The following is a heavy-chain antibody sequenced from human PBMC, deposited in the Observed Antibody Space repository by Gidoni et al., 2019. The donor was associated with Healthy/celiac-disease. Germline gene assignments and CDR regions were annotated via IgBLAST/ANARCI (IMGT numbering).Heavy chain of an antibody. CDR2: ISGGGGST. CDR1: GFTFSSYA. CDR3: ASVPYYYGSWSRRAPEYYFDY. D-gene: IGHD3-10*01. Sequence: EVQLLESGGGLVQPGGSLRLSCAASGFTFSSYAMSWVRQAPGKGLGWVSAISGGGGSTYYADSVKGLFTISRDNSKNTLYLQMNSLRAEYTAVYYCASVPYYYGSWSRRAPEYYFDYWGQGTLVTVSS. V-gene: IGHV3-23*01. J-gene: IGHJ4*02.